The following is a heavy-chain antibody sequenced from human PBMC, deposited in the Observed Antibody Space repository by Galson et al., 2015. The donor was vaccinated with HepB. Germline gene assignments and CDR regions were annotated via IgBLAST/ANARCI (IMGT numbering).Heavy chain of an antibody. Sequence: QSGAEVKKPGESLRTSCKGSGYSFTSYWISWVRQMPGKGLEWMGRIDPSDSYTNYSPSFQGHVTISADKSISTAYLQWSSLKASDTAMYYCARHKSPHCSGGSCYFLPHYYYGMDVWGQGTTVTVSS. CDR3: ARHKSPHCSGGSCYFLPHYYYGMDV. CDR2: IDPSDSYT. V-gene: IGHV5-10-1*01. D-gene: IGHD2-15*01. CDR1: GYSFTSYW. J-gene: IGHJ6*02.